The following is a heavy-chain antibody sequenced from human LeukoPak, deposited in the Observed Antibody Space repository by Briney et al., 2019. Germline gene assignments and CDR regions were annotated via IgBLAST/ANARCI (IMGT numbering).Heavy chain of an antibody. CDR1: GGSISSSSYY. D-gene: IGHD2-15*01. CDR3: AVDGFVVVVAATGDDAFDI. V-gene: IGHV4-39*07. J-gene: IGHJ3*02. CDR2: IYYSGST. Sequence: PSETLSLTCTVSGGSISSSSYYWGWIRQPPGKGLEWIGSIYYSGSTYYNPSLKSRVTISVDTSKNQFSLKLSSVTAADTAVYYCAVDGFVVVVAATGDDAFDIWGQGTMVTVSS.